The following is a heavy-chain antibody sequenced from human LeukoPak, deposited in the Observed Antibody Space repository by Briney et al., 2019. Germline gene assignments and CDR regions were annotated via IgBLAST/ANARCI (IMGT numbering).Heavy chain of an antibody. Sequence: PSETLSLTCTVSGGSISSYYWYWIRQPPGEGPECIGYIYYSGSTNHNPSLKSRVTISIDTSKNQFSLKLNSVTAADTAIYYCARGYSTSWDDVGYIDYWGQGSLVTVSS. CDR1: GGSISSYY. V-gene: IGHV4-59*01. D-gene: IGHD2-2*01. J-gene: IGHJ4*02. CDR2: IYYSGST. CDR3: ARGYSTSWDDVGYIDY.